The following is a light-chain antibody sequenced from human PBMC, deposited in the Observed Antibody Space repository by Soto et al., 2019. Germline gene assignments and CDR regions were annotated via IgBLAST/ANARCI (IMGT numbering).Light chain of an antibody. Sequence: ESVLTQSPDIVSLSPGQTATLSCRASQSVTANLLAWYQQRPGQAPSLRIYGVSTRSPGVADRFSIRGSGTHFTRAISRVESEYWAVDRSQQFSGTPYTFGEGTNLVIK. CDR3: QQFSGTPYT. CDR2: GVS. CDR1: QSVTANL. J-gene: IGKJ2*01. V-gene: IGKV3-20*01.